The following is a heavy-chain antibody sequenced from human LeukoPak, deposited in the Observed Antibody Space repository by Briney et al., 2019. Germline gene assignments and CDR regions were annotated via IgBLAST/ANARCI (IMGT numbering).Heavy chain of an antibody. CDR3: ARKLGSYYANWFDP. Sequence: SVKVSCKASGGTFSNYGISWVRQAPGQGLEWMGGTIPVFDTSTYAQKFQGRVTITADKSTSTAYMELSSLRSEDTAVYYCARKLGSYYANWFDPWGQGTLVTVSS. CDR1: GGTFSNYG. D-gene: IGHD1-26*01. CDR2: TIPVFDTS. V-gene: IGHV1-69*06. J-gene: IGHJ5*02.